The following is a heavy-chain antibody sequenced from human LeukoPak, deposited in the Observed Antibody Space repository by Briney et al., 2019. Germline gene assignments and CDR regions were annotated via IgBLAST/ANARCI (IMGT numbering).Heavy chain of an antibody. CDR1: GYSFTSYW. CDR2: IYPGDSGT. CDR3: ARGGIAAAATYNWFDP. Sequence: GESLKISCKGSGYSFTSYWIGWVRQMPGKGLEWMGIIYPGDSGTRYSPSFQGQVTISADKSISTAYLQWSSLKASDSAMYYCARGGIAAAATYNWFDPWGQGTLVTVSS. V-gene: IGHV5-51*01. D-gene: IGHD6-13*01. J-gene: IGHJ5*02.